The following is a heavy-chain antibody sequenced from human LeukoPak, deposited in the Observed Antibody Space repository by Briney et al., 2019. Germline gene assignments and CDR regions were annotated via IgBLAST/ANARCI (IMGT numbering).Heavy chain of an antibody. CDR3: AREGILWFGELVSPYYYYGMDV. Sequence: PSETLSLTCTVSGGSISSYYWSWIRQPARKGLEWIVRIYTSGSTNYNPSPKSRVTMSVDTSKNQFSLKMSSVTAADTAVYYCAREGILWFGELVSPYYYYGMDVWGQGTTVTVSS. CDR1: GGSISSYY. V-gene: IGHV4-4*07. J-gene: IGHJ6*02. D-gene: IGHD3-10*01. CDR2: IYTSGST.